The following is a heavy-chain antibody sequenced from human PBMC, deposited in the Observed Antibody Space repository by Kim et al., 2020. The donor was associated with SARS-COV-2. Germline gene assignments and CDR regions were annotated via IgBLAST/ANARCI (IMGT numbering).Heavy chain of an antibody. Sequence: SETLSLTCAVYGGSFSGYYWSWIRQPPGKGLEWMGEINHSGSTNYNQSLKSRVTISVDTSKNQFSLKLSSVTAADTAVYYCARGWVGRYFDSDRPWFDPWGQGTLVTVSS. D-gene: IGHD3-9*01. CDR3: ARGWVGRYFDSDRPWFDP. CDR2: INHSGST. J-gene: IGHJ5*02. CDR1: GGSFSGYY. V-gene: IGHV4-34*01.